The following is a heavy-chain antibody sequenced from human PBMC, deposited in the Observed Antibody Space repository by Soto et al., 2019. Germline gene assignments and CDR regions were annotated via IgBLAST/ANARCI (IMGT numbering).Heavy chain of an antibody. CDR3: TREEYSSGWYHYYYYGMDV. D-gene: IGHD6-19*01. V-gene: IGHV3-49*03. J-gene: IGHJ6*02. CDR1: GFTFGDYA. CDR2: IRSKAYGGTT. Sequence: GGSLRLSCTASGFTFGDYAMSWFRQAPGKGLEWVGFIRSKAYGGTTEYAASVKGRFTISRDDSKSIAYLQMNSLKTEDTAVYYCTREEYSSGWYHYYYYGMDVWGQGTTVTVSS.